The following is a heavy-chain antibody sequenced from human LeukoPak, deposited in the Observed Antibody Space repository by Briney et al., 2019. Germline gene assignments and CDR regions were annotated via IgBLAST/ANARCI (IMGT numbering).Heavy chain of an antibody. CDR2: INPNSGGT. V-gene: IGHV1-2*02. CDR3: ARGAKSTGYSSGWYEGDAFDI. Sequence: ASVKVSCKASGYTFTGYYMHWVRQAPGQGLEWMGWINPNSGGTNYAQKFQGRVTMTRDTSISTAYMELRSLRSDDTAVYYCARGAKSTGYSSGWYEGDAFDIWGQGTMVTVSS. CDR1: GYTFTGYY. J-gene: IGHJ3*02. D-gene: IGHD6-19*01.